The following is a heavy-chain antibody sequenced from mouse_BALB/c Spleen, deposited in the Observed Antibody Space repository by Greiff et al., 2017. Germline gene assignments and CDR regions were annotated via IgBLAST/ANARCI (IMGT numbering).Heavy chain of an antibody. CDR3: ARICGNYFDY. J-gene: IGHJ2*01. D-gene: IGHD1-1*02. CDR2: INSNGGST. Sequence: EVQLVQSGGGLVQPGGSLKLSCAASGFTFSSYGMSWVRQTPDKRLELVATINSNGGSTYYPDSVKGRCTISRDNAKNTLYLQMSSLKSEDTAMYYCARICGNYFDYWGQGTTLTVSS. V-gene: IGHV5-6-3*01. CDR1: GFTFSSYG.